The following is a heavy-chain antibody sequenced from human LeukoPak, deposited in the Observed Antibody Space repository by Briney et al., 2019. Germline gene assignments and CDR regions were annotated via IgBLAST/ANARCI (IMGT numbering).Heavy chain of an antibody. V-gene: IGHV1-2*02. CDR1: GYTFTGYY. D-gene: IGHD6-13*01. CDR2: INPNSGGT. J-gene: IGHJ4*02. Sequence: ASVKVSCQASGYTFTGYYMRWVRQAPGQGLEWMGWINPNSGGTNYAQKLQGRVTMTTDTSTSTAYMELRSLRSDDTAVYYCARGSGISSSWSSSDYWGQGTLVTVSS. CDR3: ARGSGISSSWSSSDY.